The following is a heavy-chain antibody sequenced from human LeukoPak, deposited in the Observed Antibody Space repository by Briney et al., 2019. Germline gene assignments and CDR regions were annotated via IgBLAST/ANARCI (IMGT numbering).Heavy chain of an antibody. Sequence: GGSLRLSCAASGFTFSSYAMTWVRQAPGKGLEWVSNINENGGTTYYADSVKGRFTISRDNSKNTLYLQMNSLRAEDTAVYYCARDSSGWYFGHDAFHIWGQGTMVTVSS. J-gene: IGHJ3*02. CDR2: INENGGTT. D-gene: IGHD6-19*01. CDR1: GFTFSSYA. V-gene: IGHV3-23*01. CDR3: ARDSSGWYFGHDAFHI.